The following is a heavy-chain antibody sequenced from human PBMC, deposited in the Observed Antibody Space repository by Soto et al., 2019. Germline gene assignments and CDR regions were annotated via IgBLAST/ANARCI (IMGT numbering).Heavy chain of an antibody. V-gene: IGHV3-23*01. Sequence: PGGSLRLSCAAAGFTFSNWAMSWVRQAPGKGLEWVSAISGSGGSTYYADSVKGRFTISRDNSKNTVYVQMNSLRAEDTAVYYCAKESFSGGTGYCDYWGQGTLVTVSS. CDR1: GFTFSNWA. CDR2: ISGSGGST. J-gene: IGHJ4*02. D-gene: IGHD2-15*01. CDR3: AKESFSGGTGYCDY.